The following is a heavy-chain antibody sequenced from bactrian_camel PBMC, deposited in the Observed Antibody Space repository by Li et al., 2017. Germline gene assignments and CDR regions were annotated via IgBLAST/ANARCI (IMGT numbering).Heavy chain of an antibody. Sequence: VQLVESGGGSVQAGGSLRLSCAASGYTYNRNCMAWFRQAPGKEREGVARIATGSGNTYYADSVKGRFTISQDNAKNILYLQMNNLKPEDTAVYYCALGGSASAWTSLAASAFVYWGQGTQVTVST. CDR3: ALGGSASAWTSLAASAFVY. CDR1: GYTYNRNC. V-gene: IGHV3S1*01. J-gene: IGHJ4*01. CDR2: IATGSGNT. D-gene: IGHD3*01.